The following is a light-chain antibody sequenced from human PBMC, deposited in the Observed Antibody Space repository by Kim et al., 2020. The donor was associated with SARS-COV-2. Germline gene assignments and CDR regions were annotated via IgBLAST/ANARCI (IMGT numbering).Light chain of an antibody. CDR2: STN. CDR3: AAWDDSLSGSHV. CDR1: RSNFGRNY. Sequence: QSVLTQPPSASETPGQTVTISCSGSRSNFGRNYVSWYQQLPGTAPKLLIYSTNQRPSGVPDRFSASKSGTAASLAITGLRSEDEADYYCAAWDDSLSGSHVFGTGTKVTVL. V-gene: IGLV1-47*02. J-gene: IGLJ1*01.